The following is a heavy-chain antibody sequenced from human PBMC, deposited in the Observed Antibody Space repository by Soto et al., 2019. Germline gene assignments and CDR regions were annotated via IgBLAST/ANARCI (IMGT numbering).Heavy chain of an antibody. Sequence: GSLRLSCAASGFTFTRYSMNWVRQAPGKGLEWVSSISSTTNYIYYGDSMKGRFTISRDNAKNSLYLEMNSLRAEDTAVYYCARESEDLTSNFDYRGKGTLVTVSS. CDR2: ISSTTNYI. V-gene: IGHV3-21*06. J-gene: IGHJ4*02. CDR3: ARESEDLTSNFDY. CDR1: GFTFTRYS.